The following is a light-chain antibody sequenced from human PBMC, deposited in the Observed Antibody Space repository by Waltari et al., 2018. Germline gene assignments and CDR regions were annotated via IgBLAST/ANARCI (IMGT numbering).Light chain of an antibody. CDR2: KAS. J-gene: IGKJ4*01. CDR1: QSVDTW. CDR3: QHYVSYSVA. V-gene: IGKV1-5*03. Sequence: DIQMTQSPSTLSAFVGDRVTITCRASQSVDTWLAWYQQKPGKAPKLLISKASNLRSGVPSGFSGSGFGTEFTLTISSLQPDDVATYYCQHYVSYSVAFGGGTKVELK.